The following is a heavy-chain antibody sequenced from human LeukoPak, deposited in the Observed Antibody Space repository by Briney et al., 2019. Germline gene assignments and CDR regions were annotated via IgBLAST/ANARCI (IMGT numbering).Heavy chain of an antibody. V-gene: IGHV1-69*02. CDR3: ARPDPYYYYMDV. Sequence: SVKVSCKASGGTFSSYTISWVRQAPGQGLEWMGRNIPILGIANYAQKFQGRVTITADKSTSTAYMELSSLRSEDTAVYYCARPDPYYYYMDVWGKGTTVTVSS. CDR1: GGTFSSYT. J-gene: IGHJ6*03. CDR2: NIPILGIA.